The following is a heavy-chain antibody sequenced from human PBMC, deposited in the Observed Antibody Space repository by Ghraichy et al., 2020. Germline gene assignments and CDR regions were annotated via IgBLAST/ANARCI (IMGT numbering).Heavy chain of an antibody. V-gene: IGHV4-30-4*01. CDR1: GGSIISGAYY. J-gene: IGHJ6*02. CDR2: IYYSGNT. Sequence: SQTLSLTCAVSGGSIISGAYYWSWIRQRPGQGLQWIGYIYYSGNTDYNATLKSRLTISVDTSKNQFYLKLNSVTDADSAVYYCASGGVIWGGYHRGMDLWDQGSTVTVSS. D-gene: IGHD5-18*01. CDR3: ASGGVIWGGYHRGMDL.